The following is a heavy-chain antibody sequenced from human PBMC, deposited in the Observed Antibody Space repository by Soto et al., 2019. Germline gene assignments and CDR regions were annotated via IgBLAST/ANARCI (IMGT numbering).Heavy chain of an antibody. CDR2: INPNSGGT. J-gene: IGHJ4*02. D-gene: IGHD2-21*02. CDR3: ARENTVTDIYYFDY. CDR1: GYTFTGYY. V-gene: IGHV1-2*04. Sequence: GASVKVSCKASGYTFTGYYMHWVRQAPGQGLEWMGWINPNSGGTNYAQKFQGWVTMTRDTSISTAYMELSRLRSDDTAVYYCARENTVTDIYYFDYWGQGTLVTVSS.